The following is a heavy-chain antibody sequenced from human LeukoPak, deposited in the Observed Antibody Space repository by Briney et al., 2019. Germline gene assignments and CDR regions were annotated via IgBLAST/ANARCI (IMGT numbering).Heavy chain of an antibody. V-gene: IGHV3-23*01. CDR2: ISGNGDRG. CDR1: GFTFSGYA. D-gene: IGHD3-16*01. J-gene: IGHJ4*02. Sequence: GGSLRLSCAVSGFTFSGYAMSWVRQAPGKGLEWVSGISGNGDRGQYADSVKGRFTISRDNSKSILFLQMNNLGVDDTAVYSCANARFGGHGYWGQGVLVTVSS. CDR3: ANARFGGHGY.